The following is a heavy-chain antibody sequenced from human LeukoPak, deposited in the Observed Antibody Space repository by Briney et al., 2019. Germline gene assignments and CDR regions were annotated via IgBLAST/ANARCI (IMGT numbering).Heavy chain of an antibody. D-gene: IGHD3-16*01. V-gene: IGHV4-59*01. CDR3: AREGGLREYYFDY. CDR1: GGSISSYY. Sequence: SETLSLTCTVSGGSISSYYWSWIRQPPGKGLEWIGYIYYSESTNYNPSLKSRVTISVDTSKNQFSLKLSSVTAADTAVYYCAREGGLREYYFDYWGQGTLVTVSS. J-gene: IGHJ4*02. CDR2: IYYSEST.